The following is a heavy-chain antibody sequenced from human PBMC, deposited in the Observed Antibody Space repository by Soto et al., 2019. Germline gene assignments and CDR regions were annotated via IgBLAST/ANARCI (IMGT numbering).Heavy chain of an antibody. CDR3: ARDRTDATGVFGMDV. V-gene: IGHV4-31*03. J-gene: IGHJ6*02. CDR2: IYDSRST. Sequence: QVQLQESGPGLVKPSQTLSLTCTVSGGSISRGDYYWTWIRQHPGKGLEWIGYIYDSRSTYYNPSLKSRLTISVDTSKIQFSLKLSSVSAADTAVYYCARDRTDATGVFGMDVWGQGTTVSVSS. CDR1: GGSISRGDYY. D-gene: IGHD2-15*01.